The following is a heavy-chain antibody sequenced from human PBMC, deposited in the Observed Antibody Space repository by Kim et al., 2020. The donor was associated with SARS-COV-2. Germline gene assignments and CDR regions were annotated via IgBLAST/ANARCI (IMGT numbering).Heavy chain of an antibody. V-gene: IGHV4-30-4*01. CDR2: IYYSGST. CDR3: ARATTFKPAAVYFDY. CDR1: GGSISSGDYY. J-gene: IGHJ4*02. Sequence: SETLSLTCTVSGGSISSGDYYWSWIRQPPGKGLEWIGYIYYSGSTYYNPSLKSRVTISVDTSKNQFSLKLSSVTAADTAVYYCARATTFKPAAVYFDYWGQGTLVTVSS. D-gene: IGHD2-2*01.